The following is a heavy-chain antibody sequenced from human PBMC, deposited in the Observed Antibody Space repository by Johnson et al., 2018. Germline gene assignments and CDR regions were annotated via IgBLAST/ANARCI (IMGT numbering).Heavy chain of an antibody. CDR2: ISYDGSNK. D-gene: IGHD1-1*01. J-gene: IGHJ6*03. Sequence: QVQLVESGGGLVQPGGSLRLSCAASGFTFSSYAMSWVRQAPGKGLEWVAVISYDGSNKYYADSVKGRFTISRDNSKNTLYLQMNSLRAEDTAVYYCAKGRRPDYYYYYMDVWGKGTTVTVSS. CDR1: GFTFSSYA. V-gene: IGHV3-30*18. CDR3: AKGRRPDYYYYYMDV.